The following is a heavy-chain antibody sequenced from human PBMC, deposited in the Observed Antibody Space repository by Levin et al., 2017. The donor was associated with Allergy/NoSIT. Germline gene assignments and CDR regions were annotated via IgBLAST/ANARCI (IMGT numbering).Heavy chain of an antibody. CDR2: IYYSGST. CDR1: GGSISGGGYY. D-gene: IGHD2-2*03. Sequence: SETLSLTCTVSGGSISGGGYYWTWIRQHPEKRLEWIGYIYYSGSTFYNPSLKSRPMISVDTSKNQFSLNVTSATAADTAVYYFAIEDGSTFDFCGQGALVTVAS. V-gene: IGHV4-31*03. CDR3: AIEDGSTFDF. J-gene: IGHJ4*02.